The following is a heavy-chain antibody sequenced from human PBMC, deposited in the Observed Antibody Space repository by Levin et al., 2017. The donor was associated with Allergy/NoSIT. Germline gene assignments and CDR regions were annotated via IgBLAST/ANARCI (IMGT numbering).Heavy chain of an antibody. D-gene: IGHD2-15*01. Sequence: GGSLRLSCAASGFTFSSYAMRWVRQAPGKGLEWVSGISGSGDTTYYADSVKGRFTISRDNSKNTLYLQMNSLRAEDTAVYYCPKGGGSAEAATGGFGYYYYGLDVWGQGTTVTVSS. CDR3: PKGGGSAEAATGGFGYYYYGLDV. V-gene: IGHV3-23*01. CDR2: ISGSGDTT. J-gene: IGHJ6*02. CDR1: GFTFSSYA.